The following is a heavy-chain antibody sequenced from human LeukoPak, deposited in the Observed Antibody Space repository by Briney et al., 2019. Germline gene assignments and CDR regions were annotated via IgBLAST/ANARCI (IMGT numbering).Heavy chain of an antibody. CDR2: INLDGSQK. Sequence: GGSLRLSCAASGFTVFNYWMSWVRQAPGKGLEWVANINLDGSQKYYVDSLKGRFTISRDNAKNSLYLQMNSLRAEDTAVYYCAELGITMIGGVWDKGTTVTISS. D-gene: IGHD3-10*02. J-gene: IGHJ6*04. CDR1: GFTVFNYW. V-gene: IGHV3-7*01. CDR3: AELGITMIGGV.